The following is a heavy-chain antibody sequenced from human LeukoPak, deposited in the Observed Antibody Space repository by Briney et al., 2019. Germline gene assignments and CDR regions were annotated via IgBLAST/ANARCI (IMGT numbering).Heavy chain of an antibody. J-gene: IGHJ4*02. V-gene: IGHV3-48*01. D-gene: IGHD3-22*01. CDR1: GFSFDNYG. CDR3: ARPPRNYYDSSGYYYFDY. CDR2: FSSRKNIV. Sequence: GGSLRLSCVTSGFSFDNYGMSWVRRAPGKGLEWISYFSSRKNIVNYADSVKGRFTISRDNSKNTLYLQMNSLRAEDTAVYYCARPPRNYYDSSGYYYFDYWGQGTLVTVSS.